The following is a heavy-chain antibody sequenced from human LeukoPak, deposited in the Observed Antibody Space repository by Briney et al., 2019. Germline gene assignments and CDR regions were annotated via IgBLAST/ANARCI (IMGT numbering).Heavy chain of an antibody. CDR2: ISGSGGST. CDR1: GFTFSSYA. Sequence: GGSLRLSCAASGFTFSSYAMSWVRQAPGKGLEWVSAISGSGGSTYYADSVKGRFTISRDNSKNTLYLQMNSLRAEDTAVYYCAKAGYGPGSPPQGPFDYWGQGTLVTVSS. V-gene: IGHV3-23*01. CDR3: AKAGYGPGSPPQGPFDY. J-gene: IGHJ4*02. D-gene: IGHD3-10*01.